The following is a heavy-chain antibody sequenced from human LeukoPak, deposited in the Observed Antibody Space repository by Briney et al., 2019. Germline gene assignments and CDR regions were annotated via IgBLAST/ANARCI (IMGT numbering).Heavy chain of an antibody. CDR2: IKQDGSEK. J-gene: IGHJ6*03. Sequence: PTGGSLRLSCAASGFTFSSYWMSWVRRAPGKGLEWVANIKQDGSEKYYVDSVKGRFTISRDNAKNSLYLQMNSLRAEDTAVYYCARAPVVAVAGTNYYYYYYMDVWGKGTTVTVSS. CDR3: ARAPVVAVAGTNYYYYYYMDV. V-gene: IGHV3-7*01. D-gene: IGHD6-13*01. CDR1: GFTFSSYW.